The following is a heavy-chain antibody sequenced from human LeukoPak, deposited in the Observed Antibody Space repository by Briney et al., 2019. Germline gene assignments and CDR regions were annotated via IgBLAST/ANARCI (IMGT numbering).Heavy chain of an antibody. CDR1: GFTFSSYD. J-gene: IGHJ4*02. CDR2: ICTAGDT. V-gene: IGHV3-13*01. D-gene: IGHD6-19*01. Sequence: GGSLRLSCAASGFTFSSYDMHWVRQAPGKGLEWVSAICTAGDTYYPGSVKGRFTISRENAKNSWYLQMNSLRAGDTAVYYCARGLYSSGWDYYFDYWGQGTLVTVSS. CDR3: ARGLYSSGWDYYFDY.